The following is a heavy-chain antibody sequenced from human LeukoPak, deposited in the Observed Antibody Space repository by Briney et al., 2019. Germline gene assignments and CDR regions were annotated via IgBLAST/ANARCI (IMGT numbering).Heavy chain of an antibody. J-gene: IGHJ4*02. CDR3: AKDISYMVRGAIDY. Sequence: GGSLRLSCAASGFSVSSNYMSWVRQAPGKGLEWVSLTYSGGSSYYADSVQGRFAISRDNSKNTLYLQMNSLRAEDTAVYYCAKDISYMVRGAIDYWGQGTLVTVSS. CDR1: GFSVSSNY. CDR2: TYSGGSS. V-gene: IGHV3-53*05. D-gene: IGHD3-10*01.